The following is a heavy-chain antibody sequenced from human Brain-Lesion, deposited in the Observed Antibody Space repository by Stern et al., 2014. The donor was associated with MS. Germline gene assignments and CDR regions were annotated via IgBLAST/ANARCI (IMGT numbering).Heavy chain of an antibody. D-gene: IGHD2-2*01. V-gene: IGHV4-61*02. CDR1: GGSISSGGYY. CDR2: IFNSGRT. Sequence: QVQLQESGPGLVKPSQTLSLSCTVSGGSISSGGYYWSWIRQPAGKGLEWIGRIFNSGRTSYNPSLKSRVTTSIDTSKKQFSLRLNPMTAADTAVYYCARGRVVPGFQYYATDVWGQGTTVIVSS. J-gene: IGHJ6*02. CDR3: ARGRVVPGFQYYATDV.